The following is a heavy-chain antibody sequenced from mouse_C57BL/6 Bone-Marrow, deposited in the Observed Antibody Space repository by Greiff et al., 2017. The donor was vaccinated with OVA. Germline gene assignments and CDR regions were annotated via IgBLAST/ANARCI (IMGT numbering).Heavy chain of an antibody. J-gene: IGHJ2*01. CDR3: ARFYGY. D-gene: IGHD1-1*02. Sequence: DVKLVESGGDLVKPGGSLKLSCAASGFTFSSYGMSWVRQTPDKRLEWVATISSGGSYTYYPDSVKGRFTISRDNAKNTLYLQMSSLKSEDTAMYYCARFYGYWGQGTTLTVSA. V-gene: IGHV5-6*02. CDR1: GFTFSSYG. CDR2: ISSGGSYT.